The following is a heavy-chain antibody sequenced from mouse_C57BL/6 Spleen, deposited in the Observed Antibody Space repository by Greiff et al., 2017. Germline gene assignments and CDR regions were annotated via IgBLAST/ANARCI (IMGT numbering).Heavy chain of an antibody. J-gene: IGHJ3*01. CDR3: ARGYYGSSEGFAY. V-gene: IGHV1-42*01. D-gene: IGHD1-1*01. CDR2: INPSTGGT. Sequence: EVQLQQSGPELVKPGASVKISCKASGYSFTGYYMNWVKQSPEKSLEWIGEINPSTGGTTYNQKFKAKATLTVDKSSSTAYLQLKSLTSEDSAVYYCARGYYGSSEGFAYWGQGTLVTVAA. CDR1: GYSFTGYY.